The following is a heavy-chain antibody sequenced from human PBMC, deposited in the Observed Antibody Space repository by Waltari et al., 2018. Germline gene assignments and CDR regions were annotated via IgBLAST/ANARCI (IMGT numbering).Heavy chain of an antibody. V-gene: IGHV4-38-2*01. D-gene: IGHD3-9*01. CDR3: ARQEYFEWFDP. CDR2: IYHSGST. CDR1: GYSISSGYY. Sequence: QVQLQESGPGLVKPSETLSLTCAVSGYSISSGYYWGWIRQPPGKGLEWIGSIYHSGSTYYNPSLKSRVTISVDTSKNQFSLKLSSVTAADTAVYYFARQEYFEWFDPWGQGTLVTVSS. J-gene: IGHJ5*02.